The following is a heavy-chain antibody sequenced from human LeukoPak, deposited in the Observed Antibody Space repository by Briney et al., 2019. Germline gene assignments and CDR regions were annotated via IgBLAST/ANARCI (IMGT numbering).Heavy chain of an antibody. CDR2: IGSGDTT. V-gene: IGHV3-23*01. CDR1: GFTFNNYA. Sequence: GGSLRLSCAASGFTFNNYAMSWVRQAPGKGLDWVSTIGSGDTTFYADSVKGRFTISRDNSKNMLYLQMSSLTGEDTGIYYCAKGGSGGYSGFDYWGRGILVTVSS. D-gene: IGHD6-19*01. CDR3: AKGGSGGYSGFDY. J-gene: IGHJ4*02.